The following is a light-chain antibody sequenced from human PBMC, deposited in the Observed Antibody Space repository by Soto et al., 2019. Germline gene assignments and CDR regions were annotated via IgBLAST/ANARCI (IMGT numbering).Light chain of an antibody. CDR1: SSDVGGYNY. CDR3: CSYAGGFYV. V-gene: IGLV2-11*01. CDR2: DVY. J-gene: IGLJ1*01. Sequence: QSVLTQPRSVSGSPGQSVAISCTGTSSDVGGYNYVSWYQQHPGKVPKLIIFDVYKRPSGVPDRFSGSKSGSTASLTISGLQADDEADYDCCSYAGGFYVVGTGTKVTVL.